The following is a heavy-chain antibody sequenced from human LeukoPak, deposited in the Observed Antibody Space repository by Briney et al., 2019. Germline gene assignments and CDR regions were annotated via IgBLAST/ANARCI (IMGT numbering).Heavy chain of an antibody. D-gene: IGHD2-15*01. CDR3: ARSGPYCSGGSCYRSGWFDP. J-gene: IGHJ5*02. V-gene: IGHV1-2*06. CDR1: GYTFTGYY. Sequence: ASVKVSCKASGYTFTGYYMHWVRQAPGQGLEWMGLINPNSGGTNYAQKFQGRVTMTRDTSISTAYMELSRLRSDDTAVYYCARSGPYCSGGSCYRSGWFDPWGQGTLVTVSS. CDR2: INPNSGGT.